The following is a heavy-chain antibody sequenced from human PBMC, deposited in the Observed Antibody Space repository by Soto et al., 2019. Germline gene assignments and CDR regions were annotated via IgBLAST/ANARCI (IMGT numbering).Heavy chain of an antibody. D-gene: IGHD4-17*01. CDR2: INAGNSNT. J-gene: IGHJ4*02. V-gene: IGHV1-3*01. CDR1: GYTFTSYA. CDR3: ARDPPHDYGDYVFDY. Sequence: ASVKVSCKASGYTFTSYAMHWVLLAPGQRLEWMGWINAGNSNTKYSQKFQGRVTITRDTSASTAYMELSSLRSEDTAVYYCARDPPHDYGDYVFDYLGQGTLVTVSS.